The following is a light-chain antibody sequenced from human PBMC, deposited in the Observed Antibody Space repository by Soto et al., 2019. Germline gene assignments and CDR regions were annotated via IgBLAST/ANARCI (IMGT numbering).Light chain of an antibody. CDR1: SSNIGGNT. CDR2: TNN. Sequence: QSVLTQPPSASGTPGQRVTISCSGSSSNIGGNTVSWYQQFPGTAPKLLIYTNNQWPSGVPDRFSGSKSDTSASLAISALQSEDEAHYYCAAWDDSLNGHVFGTGTKLTVL. J-gene: IGLJ1*01. V-gene: IGLV1-44*01. CDR3: AAWDDSLNGHV.